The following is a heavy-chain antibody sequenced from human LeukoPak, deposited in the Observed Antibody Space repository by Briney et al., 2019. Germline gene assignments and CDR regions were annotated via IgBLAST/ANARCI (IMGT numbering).Heavy chain of an antibody. J-gene: IGHJ4*02. CDR3: ARDNKSGYSSGWTFDY. V-gene: IGHV1-46*01. D-gene: IGHD6-19*01. CDR1: GYTYTSYY. Sequence: ALVKVSCKASGYTYTSYYMHWVRQAPGQGLEWMGIINPSGGSTSYAQKFQGRVTMTRDTSTSTVYMELSSLRSEDTAVYYCARDNKSGYSSGWTFDYWGQGTLVTVSS. CDR2: INPSGGST.